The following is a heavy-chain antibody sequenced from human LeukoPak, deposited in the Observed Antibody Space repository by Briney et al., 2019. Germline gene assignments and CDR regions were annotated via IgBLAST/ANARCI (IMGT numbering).Heavy chain of an antibody. CDR3: ARDGSDSSSSGVFDP. CDR2: IYYSGST. Sequence: SETLSLTCAVYGGSFSGYYWGWIRQPPGKGLEWIGSIYYSGSTYYNPSLKSRVTISVDTSKNQFSLKLSSVTAADTAVYYCARDGSDSSSSGVFDPWGQGTLVTVSS. D-gene: IGHD6-6*01. CDR1: GGSFSGYY. V-gene: IGHV4-34*01. J-gene: IGHJ5*02.